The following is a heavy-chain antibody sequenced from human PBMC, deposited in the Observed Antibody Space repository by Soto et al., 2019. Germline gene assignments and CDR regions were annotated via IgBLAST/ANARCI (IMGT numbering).Heavy chain of an antibody. Sequence: GGSLRLSCSASGFTFSSYAMSWVRQAPGKGLEWVSAISGSGGSTYYADAVKGRFTISRDNSKNTLYLQMNSLRAEDTAVYYCAKDRGILYRSLYYFDYWGQGTLVPVSS. J-gene: IGHJ4*02. CDR2: ISGSGGST. D-gene: IGHD2-8*01. V-gene: IGHV3-23*01. CDR1: GFTFSSYA. CDR3: AKDRGILYRSLYYFDY.